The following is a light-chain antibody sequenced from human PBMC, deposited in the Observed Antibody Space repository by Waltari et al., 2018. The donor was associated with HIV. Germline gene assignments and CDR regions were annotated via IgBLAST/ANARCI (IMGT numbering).Light chain of an antibody. CDR1: SGRIARYY. Sequence: NFMLTQPHPVSESPVKTVTVSCTRSSGRIARYYVLWLQQPPGSAPTTVTYGDHQRPSGVPDRFSGSIDSSSNSASLTISGLKTEDEADYYCQSYDSSNHAVFGGGTKLTVL. V-gene: IGLV6-57*03. J-gene: IGLJ3*02. CDR3: QSYDSSNHAV. CDR2: GDH.